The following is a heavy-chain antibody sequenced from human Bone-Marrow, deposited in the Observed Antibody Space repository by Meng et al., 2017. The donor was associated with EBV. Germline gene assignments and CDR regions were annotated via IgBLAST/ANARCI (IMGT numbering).Heavy chain of an antibody. Sequence: LQQWGAGLLKPAETLALTCAVYGGSFSGYYWTWIRQPPGKGLEWIGEINHSGSTNYNPSLKSRVTISVDTSKNQFSLKLSSVTAADTAVYYCATQRRDTDWFDPWGQGTLVTVSS. D-gene: IGHD6-25*01. J-gene: IGHJ5*02. V-gene: IGHV4-34*01. CDR1: GGSFSGYY. CDR3: ATQRRDTDWFDP. CDR2: INHSGST.